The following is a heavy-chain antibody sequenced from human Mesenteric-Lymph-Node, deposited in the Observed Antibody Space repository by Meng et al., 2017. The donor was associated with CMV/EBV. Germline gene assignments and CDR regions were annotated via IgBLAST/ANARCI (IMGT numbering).Heavy chain of an antibody. V-gene: IGHV4-59*02. D-gene: IGHD2-8*02. CDR3: ARSGKYWYHFDY. CDR2: VYHNGNT. J-gene: IGHJ4*02. CDR1: GASVNFYY. Sequence: SETLSLTCTVSGASVNFYYWNWVRQPPGKKLEWIGYVYHNGNTKYTPSLQSRVTMSMDTSKNHFSLNLTSVTAADTAVYYCARSGKYWYHFDYWGQGTLVT.